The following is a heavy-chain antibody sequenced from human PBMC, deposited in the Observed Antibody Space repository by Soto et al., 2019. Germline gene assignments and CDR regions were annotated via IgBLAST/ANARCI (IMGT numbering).Heavy chain of an antibody. CDR1: GYSFTSYW. V-gene: IGHV5-51*01. CDR2: IYPGDSDT. Sequence: GESLKISCKGSGYSFTSYWIGLVRQMPGKGVEWMGIIYPGDSDTRYSPSFQGQVTISADKSISTAYLQWSSLKDSDTAMYYCARQIGFWSGYLDYWGQGTLVTVSS. D-gene: IGHD3-3*01. J-gene: IGHJ4*02. CDR3: ARQIGFWSGYLDY.